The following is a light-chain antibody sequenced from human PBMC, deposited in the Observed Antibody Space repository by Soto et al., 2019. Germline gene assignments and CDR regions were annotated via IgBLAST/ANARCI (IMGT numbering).Light chain of an antibody. CDR3: QQSFSTPYT. Sequence: DLHMTPAPSSLSASVGDSVTITCRASQTINKNLNWYHQKPGQAPNLLIYSASDFQSGVPSRFSGSGSGTEFTLTISGLQPEDFATYYCQQSFSTPYTLGHGT. V-gene: IGKV1-39*01. J-gene: IGKJ2*01. CDR1: QTINKN. CDR2: SAS.